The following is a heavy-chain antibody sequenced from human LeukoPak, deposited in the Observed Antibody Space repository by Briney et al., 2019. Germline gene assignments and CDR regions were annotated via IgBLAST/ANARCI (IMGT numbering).Heavy chain of an antibody. CDR3: AKDEVVPSYYYIDV. V-gene: IGHV3-53*05. CDR1: GITVSSNS. J-gene: IGHJ6*03. CDR2: IYSGGST. D-gene: IGHD2-2*01. Sequence: GSLRLSCAASGITVSSNSMSWVRQAPGKGLEWVSVIYSGGSTSYADSVRGRFIISRDNSKNTLYFQLNSLRAEDTAVYYCAKDEVVPSYYYIDVWGKGTTVTVSS.